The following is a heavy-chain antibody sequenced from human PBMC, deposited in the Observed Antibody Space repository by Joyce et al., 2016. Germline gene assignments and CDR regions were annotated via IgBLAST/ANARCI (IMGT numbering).Heavy chain of an antibody. Sequence: EVQLVESGGGLVKPGESLRLSCTASGFIFSSYSMTWVRQAPGKGLEWVSYMSRDNTYIFHADSVKGRFTISRDNARNSLYLQMNSLRAEDTAVYYCARDVLTTVTKAYGYWGQGTLVAVSS. CDR2: MSRDNTYI. CDR1: GFIFSSYS. J-gene: IGHJ4*02. V-gene: IGHV3-21*01. D-gene: IGHD4-11*01. CDR3: ARDVLTTVTKAYGY.